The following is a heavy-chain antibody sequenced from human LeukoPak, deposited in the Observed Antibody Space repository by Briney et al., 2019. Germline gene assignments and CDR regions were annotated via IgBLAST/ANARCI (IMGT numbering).Heavy chain of an antibody. D-gene: IGHD6-13*01. CDR1: GFTFSNFL. Sequence: PGGPLRLSCAASGFTFSNFLMAWVRQAPGKGPEWVSAISGSGGDTYYADSVKGRFTISRDNAKNSLFLHMNTLRAEDSAVYYCAKGMYASTWSDPYWYFDLWGRGTLVTVSS. V-gene: IGHV3-23*01. CDR3: AKGMYASTWSDPYWYFDL. J-gene: IGHJ2*01. CDR2: ISGSGGDT.